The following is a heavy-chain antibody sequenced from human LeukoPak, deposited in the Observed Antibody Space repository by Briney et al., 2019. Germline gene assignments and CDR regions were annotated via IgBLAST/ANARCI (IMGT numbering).Heavy chain of an antibody. CDR1: GYTFSDYY. V-gene: IGHV1-2*02. D-gene: IGHD2-8*01. CDR3: STEDKYCTTSTCGDS. J-gene: IGHJ4*02. Sequence: AASVTVSCKTSGYTFSDYYLHWVRQAPGQGLEWMGYIIPNSGGTTYAQKFQGRVTMTRDTSISAAYLDLSGLRSDDTAVYYCSTEDKYCTTSTCGDSWGQGTLVTVSS. CDR2: IIPNSGGT.